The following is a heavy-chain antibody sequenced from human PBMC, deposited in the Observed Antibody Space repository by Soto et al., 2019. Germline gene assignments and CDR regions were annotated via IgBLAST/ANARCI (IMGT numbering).Heavy chain of an antibody. D-gene: IGHD3-22*01. J-gene: IGHJ4*02. CDR2: ISGSGGST. V-gene: IGHV3-23*01. CDR1: GFTFSSYA. Sequence: PGGSLRLSCAASGFTFSSYAMSWFRQAPGKGLEWVSAISGSGGSTYYADSVKGRFTISRDNSKNTLYLQMNSLRAEDTAVYYCAKDPTPPWYYDSSGYVDYWGQGTLVTVSS. CDR3: AKDPTPPWYYDSSGYVDY.